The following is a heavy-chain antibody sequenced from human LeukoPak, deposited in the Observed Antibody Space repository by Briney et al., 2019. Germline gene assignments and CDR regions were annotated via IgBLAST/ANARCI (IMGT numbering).Heavy chain of an antibody. J-gene: IGHJ4*02. D-gene: IGHD6-19*01. CDR3: AKVGAAGIAVVLVDY. CDR2: ISDSGDIT. Sequence: GGSLRLSCAASGFTFSSYAMSWDRQAPGKGLEWVSIISDSGDITYYADSVKGRFTISRDNSKNTLYLQMNSLRAEDTAVYYCAKVGAAGIAVVLVDYWGQGTLVTVSS. CDR1: GFTFSSYA. V-gene: IGHV3-23*01.